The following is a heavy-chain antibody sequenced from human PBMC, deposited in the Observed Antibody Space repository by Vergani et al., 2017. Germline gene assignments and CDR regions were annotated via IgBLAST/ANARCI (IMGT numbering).Heavy chain of an antibody. CDR3: ARASEGSGSYLPLYYYYYMDV. CDR2: ISYDGNKK. J-gene: IGHJ6*03. CDR1: GFPFSDYG. D-gene: IGHD3-10*01. V-gene: IGHV3-30*03. Sequence: QVQLVESGGGEVQPGRSLRLSCSAAGFPFSDYGVHWVRQAPGKGLEWVSVISYDGNKKNYADSVKGRFTISRDNSKNTLYLQMNSLRAEDTAVYYCARASEGSGSYLPLYYYYYMDVWGKGTTVTVSS.